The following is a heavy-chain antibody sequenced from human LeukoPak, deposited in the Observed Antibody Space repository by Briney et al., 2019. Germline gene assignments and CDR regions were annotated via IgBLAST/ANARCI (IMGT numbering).Heavy chain of an antibody. CDR3: AREKVTTETNWFDP. J-gene: IGHJ5*02. CDR1: GGSFSSGGFY. Sequence: SETRSLTCTVSGGSFSSGGFYWSWLRQHPGKALEWIGYISYTGNTYYNASLRSRVTISVDTSKNQFPLKLSSLTAADTAVYYCAREKVTTETNWFDPWGQGTLVTVSS. V-gene: IGHV4-31*03. D-gene: IGHD4-11*01. CDR2: ISYTGNT.